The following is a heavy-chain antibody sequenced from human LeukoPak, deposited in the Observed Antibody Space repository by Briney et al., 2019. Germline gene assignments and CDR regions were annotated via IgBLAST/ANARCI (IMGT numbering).Heavy chain of an antibody. D-gene: IGHD4-17*01. V-gene: IGHV4-59*08. Sequence: SETLSLTCTVSGGSISSYYWSWIRQPPGKGLEWIGYIYYSGSTNYNPSLKSRVTISVDTSKNQFSLRPSSVTAADTAVYYCARTPDGDYAYGAFDIWGQGTMVTVSS. CDR1: GGSISSYY. J-gene: IGHJ3*02. CDR3: ARTPDGDYAYGAFDI. CDR2: IYYSGST.